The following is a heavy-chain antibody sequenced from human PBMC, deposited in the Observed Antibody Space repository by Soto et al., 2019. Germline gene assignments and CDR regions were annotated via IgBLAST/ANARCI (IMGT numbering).Heavy chain of an antibody. CDR1: GGSISSYY. CDR2: IYYSGST. V-gene: IGHV4-59*01. Sequence: TSETLSLTCTVSGGSISSYYWSWIRQPPGKGLEWIGYIYYSGSTNYNPSLKSRVTISVDTSKNQFSLKLSSVTAADTAVYYCARAQPYGFPPATFAYWGQGTLVTVSS. D-gene: IGHD2-2*03. J-gene: IGHJ4*02. CDR3: ARAQPYGFPPATFAY.